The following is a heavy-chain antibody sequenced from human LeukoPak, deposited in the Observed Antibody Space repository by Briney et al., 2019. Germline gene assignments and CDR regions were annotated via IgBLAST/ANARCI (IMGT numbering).Heavy chain of an antibody. V-gene: IGHV1-69*05. CDR2: IIPIFGTA. D-gene: IGHD2-21*02. Sequence: ASVKVSCKASGGTFSSYAISWVRQAPGQGLEWMGGIIPIFGTANYAQKFQGRVTITTDESTSTAYMELSSLRSEDTAVHYCARELYCGGDCMYYFDYWGQGTLVTVSS. CDR1: GGTFSSYA. J-gene: IGHJ4*02. CDR3: ARELYCGGDCMYYFDY.